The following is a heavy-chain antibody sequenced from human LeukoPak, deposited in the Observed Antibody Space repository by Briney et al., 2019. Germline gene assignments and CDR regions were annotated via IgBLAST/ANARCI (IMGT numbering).Heavy chain of an antibody. D-gene: IGHD6-19*01. CDR1: GYTFTSYG. CDR2: ISAYNGNT. J-gene: IGHJ6*02. Sequence: ASVKVSCKASGYTFTSYGISWVRQAPGQGLEWMGWISAYNGNTNYAQKLQGRVTMTTDTSTSTAYMELRSLRSDDTAVYYCARTREIAVAGYPRRGSDYGMDVWGQGTTVTVSS. CDR3: ARTREIAVAGYPRRGSDYGMDV. V-gene: IGHV1-18*01.